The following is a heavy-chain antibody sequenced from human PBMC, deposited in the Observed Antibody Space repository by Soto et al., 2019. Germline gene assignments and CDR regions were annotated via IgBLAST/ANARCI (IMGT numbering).Heavy chain of an antibody. D-gene: IGHD3-16*01. CDR3: ARDGASF. CDR1: GFTFSSYG. V-gene: IGHV3-30*03. J-gene: IGHJ4*02. Sequence: GGSLRLSCAASGFTFSSYGMHWVRQTPGKGLEWVAVISYDGINKYYADSVKGRFTISRDNSMHTLYLQMNNLRADDTAVYYCARDGASFWGQGTPVTVSS. CDR2: ISYDGINK.